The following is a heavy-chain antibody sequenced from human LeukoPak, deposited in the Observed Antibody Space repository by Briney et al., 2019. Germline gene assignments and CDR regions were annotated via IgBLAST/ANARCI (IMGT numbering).Heavy chain of an antibody. CDR1: GGTFSSYT. D-gene: IGHD1-26*01. CDR3: ARDFLSGRNYFDY. V-gene: IGHV1-69*04. Sequence: ASVKVSCKASGGTFSSYTISWVRQAPGQGLEWMGRIIPILGIANYAQKFQGRVTMTRDTSTSTVYMELSSLRSEDTAVYYCARDFLSGRNYFDYWGQGTLVTVSS. J-gene: IGHJ4*02. CDR2: IIPILGIA.